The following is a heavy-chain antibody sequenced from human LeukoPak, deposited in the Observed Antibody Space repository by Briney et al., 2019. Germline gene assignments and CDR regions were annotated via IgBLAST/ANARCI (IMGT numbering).Heavy chain of an antibody. V-gene: IGHV3-23*01. CDR1: GFTFSSYA. J-gene: IGHJ4*02. CDR3: AKLSHTYYYGSSGYLFDY. CDR2: ISGSGGST. Sequence: PGGSLRLSCAASGFTFSSYAMSWVRQAPGKGLEWVSAISGSGGSTYYADSVKGRFTISRDNSKNTLYLQMNSLRAEDTAVYYCAKLSHTYYYGSSGYLFDYWGQGTLVTVSS. D-gene: IGHD3-22*01.